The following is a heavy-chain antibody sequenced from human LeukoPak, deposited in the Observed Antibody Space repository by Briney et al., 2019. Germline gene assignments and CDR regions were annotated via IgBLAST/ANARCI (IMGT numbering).Heavy chain of an antibody. CDR2: IRSKAYGGTT. D-gene: IGHD3-3*01. V-gene: IGHV3-49*04. CDR1: GFTFGDYA. Sequence: SLRLSCTATGFTFGDYAMSWVRQAPGKGLEWVGFIRSKAYGGTTEYAASVKGRFTISRDDSKSIAYLQMNSLKTEDTAVYYCTRDQYDFWSGYPGIDYWGQGTLVTVSS. CDR3: TRDQYDFWSGYPGIDY. J-gene: IGHJ4*02.